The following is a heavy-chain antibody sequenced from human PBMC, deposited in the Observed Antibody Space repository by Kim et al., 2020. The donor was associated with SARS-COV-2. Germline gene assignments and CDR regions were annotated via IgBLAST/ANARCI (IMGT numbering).Heavy chain of an antibody. CDR3: ARRAYYYVDY. D-gene: IGHD3-10*02. J-gene: IGHJ4*02. CDR1: GGSFSGYY. V-gene: IGHV4-34*01. Sequence: SETLSLTCAVYGGSFSGYYWSWIRQPPGKGLEWIGEINHSGSTNYNPSLKSRVTISVDTSKNQFSLKLSSVTAADTAVYYCARRAYYYVDYWGQGTLVTV. CDR2: INHSGST.